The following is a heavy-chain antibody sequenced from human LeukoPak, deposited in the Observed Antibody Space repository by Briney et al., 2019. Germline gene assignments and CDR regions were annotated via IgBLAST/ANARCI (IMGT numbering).Heavy chain of an antibody. CDR1: GYTFTSCG. J-gene: IGHJ4*02. D-gene: IGHD2-2*01. V-gene: IGHV1-18*01. CDR2: ISAYNGNT. Sequence: ASVKVSCKASGYTFTSCGISWVRQAPGQGLEWMGWISAYNGNTNYAQKLQGRVTMTTDTSTSTAYMELRSLRSDDTAVYYCARGRWSPRYCNSTSCYRPDFDYWGQGTLVTVSS. CDR3: ARGRWSPRYCNSTSCYRPDFDY.